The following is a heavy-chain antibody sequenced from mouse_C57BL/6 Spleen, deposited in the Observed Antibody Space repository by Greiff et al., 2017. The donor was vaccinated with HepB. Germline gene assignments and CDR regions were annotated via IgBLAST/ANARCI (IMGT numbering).Heavy chain of an antibody. J-gene: IGHJ3*01. CDR2: IDPSDSYT. V-gene: IGHV1-59*01. CDR1: GYTFTSYW. D-gene: IGHD2-4*01. Sequence: QVHVKQPGAELVRPGTSVKLSCKASGYTFTSYWMHWVKQRPGQGLEWIGVIDPSDSYTNYNQKFKGKATLTVDTSSSTAYMQLSSLTSEDSAVYYCARQNYDYEAWFAYWGQGTLVTVSA. CDR3: ARQNYDYEAWFAY.